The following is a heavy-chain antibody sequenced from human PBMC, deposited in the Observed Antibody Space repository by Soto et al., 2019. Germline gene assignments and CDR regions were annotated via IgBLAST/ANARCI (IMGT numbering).Heavy chain of an antibody. V-gene: IGHV3-11*05. CDR2: ISSSSKYT. CDR1: GFTFSDYY. D-gene: IGHD1-26*01. Sequence: QVQLVESGGGLVKPGGSLRLSCAASGFTFSDYYMSWLRQAPGKGLEWVSYISSSSKYTNYADSVKGRFTISRDNAKNSLLLQMNSLRAEYTAVYYCARDATGSYSYFDYWCQGTLVTVSS. CDR3: ARDATGSYSYFDY. J-gene: IGHJ4*02.